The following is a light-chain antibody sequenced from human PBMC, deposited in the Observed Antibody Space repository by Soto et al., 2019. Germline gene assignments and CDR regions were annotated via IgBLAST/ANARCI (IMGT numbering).Light chain of an antibody. J-gene: IGLJ2*01. V-gene: IGLV4-69*01. CDR2: LNSDGSH. Sequence: QSVLTQSPSASASLGASVKLTCTLSSGHSNYAIAWHQQQPEKGPRYLLMLNSDGSHNKGGGIPDRFSGSSSGAERYLTISSLQSEDEADYYCQTWGTGVLVFGGGTKLTVL. CDR1: SGHSNYA. CDR3: QTWGTGVLV.